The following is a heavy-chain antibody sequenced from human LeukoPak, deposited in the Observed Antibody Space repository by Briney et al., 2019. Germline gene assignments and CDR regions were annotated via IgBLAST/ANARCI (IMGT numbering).Heavy chain of an antibody. D-gene: IGHD5-12*01. J-gene: IGHJ6*03. CDR1: GYSISSGYY. CDR3: ARRGGGYDLALGVLGGYYYYMDV. V-gene: IGHV4-38-2*02. CDR2: IYHSGST. Sequence: SETLSLTCTVSGYSISSGYYWGWIRQPPGKGLEWIGSIYHSGSTNYNPSLKSRVTVSVDTSKNQFSLKLSSVTAADTAVYYCARRGGGYDLALGVLGGYYYYMDVWGKGTTVTISS.